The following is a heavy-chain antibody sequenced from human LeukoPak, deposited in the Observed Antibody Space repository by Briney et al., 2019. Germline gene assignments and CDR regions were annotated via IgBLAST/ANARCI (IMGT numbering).Heavy chain of an antibody. V-gene: IGHV3-21*01. Sequence: PGGSLRLSCAASGFTFSNYGMNWVRQAPGKGLEWVSFISSSSSYIYYADSVKGRFTISRDNAKNSLYLQMNSLRAEDTAVYYCARHGRSEYYYDSSGYWDFDYWGQGTLVTVSS. D-gene: IGHD3-22*01. CDR3: ARHGRSEYYYDSSGYWDFDY. J-gene: IGHJ4*02. CDR1: GFTFSNYG. CDR2: ISSSSSYI.